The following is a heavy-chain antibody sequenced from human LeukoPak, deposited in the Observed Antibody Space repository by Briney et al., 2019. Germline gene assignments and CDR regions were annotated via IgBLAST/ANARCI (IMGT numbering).Heavy chain of an antibody. CDR1: GFTFSSYW. Sequence: GGSLRLSCAASGFTFSSYWMSWVRQAPGKGLEWVANIKQDGSEKYYVDSVKGRFTISRDNAKNSLYLQMNSLRAEDMAVYYCARIRVMDLYYFDYWGQGTLVTVSS. CDR3: ARIRVMDLYYFDY. D-gene: IGHD3-10*01. J-gene: IGHJ4*02. V-gene: IGHV3-7*01. CDR2: IKQDGSEK.